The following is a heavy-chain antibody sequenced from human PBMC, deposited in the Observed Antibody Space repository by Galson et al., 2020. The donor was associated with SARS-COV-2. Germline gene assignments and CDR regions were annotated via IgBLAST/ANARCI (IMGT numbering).Heavy chain of an antibody. CDR2: LYYSGNT. CDR1: GGSISSSSYY. V-gene: IGHV4-39*01. D-gene: IGHD3-16*02. CDR3: ARGLLRIMITFGGVIVTGMDV. J-gene: IGHJ6*02. Sequence: SETPSLTCTVSGGSISSSSYYWGWIRQPPGKGREWIGSLYYSGNTYYNPSLKSRITISVDTSKNQFSLKLSSVTAADPAVYYCARGLLRIMITFGGVIVTGMDVWGQGTTVTVSS.